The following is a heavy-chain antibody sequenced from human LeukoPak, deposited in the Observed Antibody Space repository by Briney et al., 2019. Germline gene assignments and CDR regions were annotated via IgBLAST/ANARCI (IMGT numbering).Heavy chain of an antibody. CDR1: GFTFDDYA. Sequence: PGRSLRLSCAASGFTFDDYAMHWVRHAPGKGLEWVSGISWNSGNIGYADSVKGRFTISRDNAKNSLYLQMNSLRAEDTALYYCAKDLYYYASGSFDYWGQGTLVTVSS. CDR3: AKDLYYYASGSFDY. J-gene: IGHJ4*02. V-gene: IGHV3-9*01. CDR2: ISWNSGNI. D-gene: IGHD3-10*01.